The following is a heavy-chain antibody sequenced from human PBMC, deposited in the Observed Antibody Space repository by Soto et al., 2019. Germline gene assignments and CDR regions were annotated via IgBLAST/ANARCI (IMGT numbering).Heavy chain of an antibody. Sequence: KTSETLSLTCTVSGGSISSYYWSWIREPPGKGLEWIGYIYYSGSTNYNPSLKTRVTISVDTSKNQFSLKLSSVPAADTAVYYCAIVTWFYGMDVWGQGTTVTVSS. CDR2: IYYSGST. V-gene: IGHV4-59*01. CDR3: AIVTWFYGMDV. J-gene: IGHJ6*02. D-gene: IGHD3-9*01. CDR1: GGSISSYY.